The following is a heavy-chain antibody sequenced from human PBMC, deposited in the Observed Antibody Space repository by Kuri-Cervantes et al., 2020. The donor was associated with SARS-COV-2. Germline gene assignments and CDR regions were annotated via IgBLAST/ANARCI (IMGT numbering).Heavy chain of an antibody. D-gene: IGHD3-16*01. CDR1: GFTISSYT. CDR3: ARRRPSIWASFQH. Sequence: GGSLRLSCSASGFTISSYTLTWVRQAPGKGLEWVSSISGSSEYIYYADSVKGRFTISRDNARNSLFLQMNGLRDEDTAVYYCARRRPSIWASFQHWGQGTLVTVSS. J-gene: IGHJ1*01. V-gene: IGHV3-21*01. CDR2: ISGSSEYI.